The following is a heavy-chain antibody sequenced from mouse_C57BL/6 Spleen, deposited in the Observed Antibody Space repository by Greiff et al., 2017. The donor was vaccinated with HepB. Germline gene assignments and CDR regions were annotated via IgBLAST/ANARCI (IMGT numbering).Heavy chain of an antibody. CDR3: ASLLTGFAY. Sequence: EVMLVESGGGLVQPGGSLSLSCAASGFTFTDYYMSWVRQPPGKALEWLGFIRNKANGYTTVYSVSVKGRFTISRDNSQSILDLQMNALRAEDSATYFCASLLTGFAYWGQGTLVTVSA. CDR1: GFTFTDYY. CDR2: IRNKANGYTT. J-gene: IGHJ3*01. V-gene: IGHV7-3*01. D-gene: IGHD2-13*01.